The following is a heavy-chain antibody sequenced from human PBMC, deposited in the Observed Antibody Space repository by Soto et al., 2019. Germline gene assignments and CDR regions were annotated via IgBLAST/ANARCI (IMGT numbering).Heavy chain of an antibody. D-gene: IGHD4-17*01. CDR3: ARGIKYGAYSRWFDP. Sequence: QVQLVQSGAEVKKPGASVKVSCKASGYTFTSYDINWVRQATGQGLEYLGWMNPNSGNTAYVQKFKGRVTMTWDTSITTAYMELSSLRSEDTAVYFCARGIKYGAYSRWFDPWGQGTLVTVSS. CDR1: GYTFTSYD. J-gene: IGHJ5*02. V-gene: IGHV1-8*01. CDR2: MNPNSGNT.